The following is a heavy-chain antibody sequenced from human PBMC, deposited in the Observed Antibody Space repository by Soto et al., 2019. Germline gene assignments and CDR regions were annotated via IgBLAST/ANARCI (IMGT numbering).Heavy chain of an antibody. J-gene: IGHJ4*02. CDR3: ARGGIAAADNYFDY. Sequence: QVQLQESGPGLVKPSETLSLTCTVSGGSISSYYWSWIRQPPGKGLEWIGYIYYSGSTNYNPSLTSRVTISVDTSKNQFSLKLSSVTAADTAVYYCARGGIAAADNYFDYWGQGTLVTVSS. V-gene: IGHV4-59*08. D-gene: IGHD6-13*01. CDR1: GGSISSYY. CDR2: IYYSGST.